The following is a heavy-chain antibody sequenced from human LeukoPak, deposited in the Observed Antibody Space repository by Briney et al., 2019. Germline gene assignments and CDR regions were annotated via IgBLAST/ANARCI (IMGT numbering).Heavy chain of an antibody. D-gene: IGHD3-22*01. CDR3: AKERFYYDSRLGFVY. J-gene: IGHJ4*02. CDR2: ISGSGGST. CDR1: GFTFSSYA. Sequence: PGGSLRLSCAASGFTFSSYAMSWVRQAPGKGLEWVSAISGSGGSTYYADSVKGRFTISRDNSKNTLYLQMNSPRAEDTAVYYCAKERFYYDSRLGFVYWGQGTLVTVSS. V-gene: IGHV3-23*01.